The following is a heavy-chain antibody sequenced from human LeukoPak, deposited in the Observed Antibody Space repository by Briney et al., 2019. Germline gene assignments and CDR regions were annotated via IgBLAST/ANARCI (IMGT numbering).Heavy chain of an antibody. CDR2: MNPNSGNT. D-gene: IGHD3-3*01. Sequence: ASVKVSCKASGYTFTSYDINWVRQATGQGLEWMGWMNPNSGNTGYAQKFQGRVTMTRNTSISTAYMELSNLRSEDTAVYYCARGGSGYTIFGVVIGYYGMDVWGQGTTVTVSS. CDR3: ARGGSGYTIFGVVIGYYGMDV. CDR1: GYTFTSYD. V-gene: IGHV1-8*01. J-gene: IGHJ6*02.